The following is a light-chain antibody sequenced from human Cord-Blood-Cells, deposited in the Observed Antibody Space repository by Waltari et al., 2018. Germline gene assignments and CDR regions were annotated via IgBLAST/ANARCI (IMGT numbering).Light chain of an antibody. CDR2: SNN. CDR1: SSNIGSNT. V-gene: IGLV1-44*01. J-gene: IGLJ3*02. Sequence: QSVLTQPPSASGTPGQRVTISCSGSSSNIGSNTVHWYQQLPGTAPKLLIYSNNQRPSGVPDRFSGSKSGTSASLAISGLQSEDEADYYCAAWDDSLNGPGFGGGTKLTVL. CDR3: AAWDDSLNGPG.